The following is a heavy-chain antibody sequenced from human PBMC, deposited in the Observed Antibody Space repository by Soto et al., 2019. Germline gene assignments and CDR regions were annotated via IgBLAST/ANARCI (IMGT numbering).Heavy chain of an antibody. J-gene: IGHJ4*02. CDR2: IYYSGST. CDR3: ARDNYGVDY. Sequence: SETLSLTCTVSGGSISSYYWSWMRQHPGKGLEWIGYIYYSGSTSYNPSLKSRVTISVDTSNNQFSLKLSSVTAADTAIYYCARDNYGVDYWGQGTLVTVSS. D-gene: IGHD4-17*01. V-gene: IGHV4-59*06. CDR1: GGSISSYY.